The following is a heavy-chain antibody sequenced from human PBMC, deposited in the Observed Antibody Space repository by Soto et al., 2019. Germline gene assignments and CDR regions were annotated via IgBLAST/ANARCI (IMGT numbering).Heavy chain of an antibody. D-gene: IGHD3-3*01. CDR2: ISAYNGNT. Sequence: ASVKVSCKASGYTFTSYGISWVRQAPGQGLEWMGWISAYNGNTNYAQKLQGRVTMTTDTSTSTAYMELRSLRSDDTAVYYCARVSRDFWSGYNWFDPWGQGTLVTVPS. CDR1: GYTFTSYG. V-gene: IGHV1-18*04. J-gene: IGHJ5*02. CDR3: ARVSRDFWSGYNWFDP.